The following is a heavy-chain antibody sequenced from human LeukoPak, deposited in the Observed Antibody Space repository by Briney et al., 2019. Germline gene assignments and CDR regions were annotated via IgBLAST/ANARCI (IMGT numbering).Heavy chain of an antibody. CDR2: TYYSGTT. CDR1: SGSMSSLY. V-gene: IGHV4-59*11. J-gene: IGHJ1*01. Sequence: SETLSLTCTVSSGSMSSLYWSWIRQPPGKGLEWIGYTYYSGTTDYNPSLKSRVTISIDTSKNQFSLKLSSVTAADTAVYYCVCGSSYSSEYFQHWGQGTLVTVSS. CDR3: VCGSSYSSEYFQH. D-gene: IGHD2-15*01.